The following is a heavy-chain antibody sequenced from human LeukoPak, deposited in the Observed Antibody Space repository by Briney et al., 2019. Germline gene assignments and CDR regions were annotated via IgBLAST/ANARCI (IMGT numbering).Heavy chain of an antibody. J-gene: IGHJ4*02. V-gene: IGHV4-34*01. CDR2: INNCGST. CDR3: ARGDYDSSGYD. D-gene: IGHD3-22*01. CDR1: GVSFSGYY. Sequence: PSETLSLTCAVYGVSFSGYYWSWIRQPPGKGLEWIGEINNCGSTNYNPALKSRVTISVDTSMNQFSLKLSSVTAADTAVYYCARGDYDSSGYDWGQGTLVTVSS.